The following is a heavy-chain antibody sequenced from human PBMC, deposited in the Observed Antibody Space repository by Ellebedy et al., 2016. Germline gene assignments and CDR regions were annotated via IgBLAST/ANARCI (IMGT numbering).Heavy chain of an antibody. CDR3: ARMYYYDSSGSARYYYYYGMDV. D-gene: IGHD3-22*01. CDR2: INPSGGST. V-gene: IGHV1-46*04. CDR1: GYTFTSYY. J-gene: IGHJ6*02. Sequence: ASVKVSCKASGYTFTSYYMHWVRQAPGQGLEWMGIINPSGGSTSYAQKLQGRVTMTRDTSTSTVYMELSSLRSEDTAVYYCARMYYYDSSGSARYYYYYGMDVWGQGTTVTVSS.